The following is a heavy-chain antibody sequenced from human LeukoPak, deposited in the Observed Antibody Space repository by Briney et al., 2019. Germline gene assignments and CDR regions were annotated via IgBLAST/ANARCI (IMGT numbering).Heavy chain of an antibody. CDR1: GFTVSSNY. V-gene: IGHV3-53*01. CDR2: IYSGGST. D-gene: IGHD5-18*01. Sequence: GGSLRLSCAASGFTVSSNYMSWVRQAPGKGLEWVSVIYSGGSTYYADSVKGRFTISRDNSKNTLYLQMNSLRAEDTAVYYCARGSGYSYGYVDYWGQGTLVTVFS. J-gene: IGHJ4*02. CDR3: ARGSGYSYGYVDY.